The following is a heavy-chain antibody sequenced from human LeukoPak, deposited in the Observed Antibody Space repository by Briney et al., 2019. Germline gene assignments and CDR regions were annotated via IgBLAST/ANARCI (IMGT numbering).Heavy chain of an antibody. Sequence: SETLSLTCTVSGGSITSSSYYWGWIRHSPGNGLEWIVSTYYSETTYYNPSLKSRITISVDTSKNQYSLQLSSLTAADTAFYYCARQAHSSGWPSHFDYWGQGTLVTVSS. CDR2: TYYSETT. CDR3: ARQAHSSGWPSHFDY. J-gene: IGHJ4*02. CDR1: GGSITSSSYY. D-gene: IGHD6-19*01. V-gene: IGHV4-39*01.